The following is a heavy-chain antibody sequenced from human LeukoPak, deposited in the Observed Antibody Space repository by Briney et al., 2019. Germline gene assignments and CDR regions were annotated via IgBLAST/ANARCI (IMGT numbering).Heavy chain of an antibody. CDR2: IKHDGSEK. J-gene: IGHJ5*02. Sequence: QTGGSLRLSCAASGFTFSSYWMNWVRQAPGKGLEWVANIKHDGSEKKYVDSVKGRFTISRDNAKNSLYLQMNSLRAEDTAMYYCMTASRSSSWPPPTWGQGTLVTVSS. CDR1: GFTFSSYW. D-gene: IGHD6-13*01. CDR3: MTASRSSSWPPPT. V-gene: IGHV3-7*01.